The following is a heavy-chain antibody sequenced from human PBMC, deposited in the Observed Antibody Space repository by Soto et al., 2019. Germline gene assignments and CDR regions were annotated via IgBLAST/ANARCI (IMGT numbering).Heavy chain of an antibody. J-gene: IGHJ4*02. CDR3: ARFVELVNYYFDY. D-gene: IGHD1-26*01. CDR2: IYYSGST. CDR1: GGSISSSSYY. V-gene: IGHV4-39*01. Sequence: SETLSLTFTVSGGSISSSSYYWGWIRQPPGKGLEWIGSIYYSGSTYYNPSLKSRVTISVDTSKNQFSLKLSSVTAADTAVYYCARFVELVNYYFDYWGQGTLVTVSS.